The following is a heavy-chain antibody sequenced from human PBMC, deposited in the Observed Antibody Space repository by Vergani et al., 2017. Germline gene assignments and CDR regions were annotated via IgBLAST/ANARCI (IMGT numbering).Heavy chain of an antibody. J-gene: IGHJ5*02. Sequence: QLQLQESGPGLVKPSETLSLTCTVSGGSISSSSYYWGWIRQPPGKGLEWIGSIYYSGSTYYNPSLKSRVTISVDTSKNQFSLKLSSGTAADTAVYYCARHRQLSAGTRGYNWFDPWGQGTLVTVSS. CDR2: IYYSGST. CDR1: GGSISSSSYY. CDR3: ARHRQLSAGTRGYNWFDP. D-gene: IGHD6-13*01. V-gene: IGHV4-39*01.